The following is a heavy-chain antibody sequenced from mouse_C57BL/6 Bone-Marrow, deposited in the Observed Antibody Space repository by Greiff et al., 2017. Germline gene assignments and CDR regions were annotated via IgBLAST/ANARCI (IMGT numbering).Heavy chain of an antibody. Sequence: QVQLQQSGPELVKPGASVKISCKASGYAFSSSWMNWVKQRPGKGLEWIGRIYPGDGDTNYNGKFTGKATLTAAKASSTAYMQLSRQTAEDCAVYFCARSGLRSYVEYWGQGTTLTVSS. CDR1: GYAFSSSW. V-gene: IGHV1-82*01. CDR3: ARSGLRSYVEY. CDR2: IYPGDGDT. J-gene: IGHJ2*01. D-gene: IGHD1-1*01.